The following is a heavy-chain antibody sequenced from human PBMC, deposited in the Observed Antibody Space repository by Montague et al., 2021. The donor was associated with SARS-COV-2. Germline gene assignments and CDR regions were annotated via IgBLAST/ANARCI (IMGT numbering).Heavy chain of an antibody. V-gene: IGHV3-21*01. D-gene: IGHD1-26*01. CDR1: GFTFGTST. CDR3: ARDRYSNASPDY. J-gene: IGHJ4*02. CDR2: ISSGSSFI. Sequence: SLRLSCAASGFTFGTSTMIWVRQAPGKGLEWVSSISSGSSFILYADSVKSRFTISRDNAGNSLYLQMDSLRPEDTAVYFCARDRYSNASPDYWGQGTLVTVSS.